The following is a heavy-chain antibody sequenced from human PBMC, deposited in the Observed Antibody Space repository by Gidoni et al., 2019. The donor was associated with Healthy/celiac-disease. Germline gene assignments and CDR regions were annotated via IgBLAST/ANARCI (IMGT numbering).Heavy chain of an antibody. CDR1: GGSISSGSSY. D-gene: IGHD3-9*01. CDR3: ARGLRYYDILTGYSPARYYYYMDV. J-gene: IGHJ6*03. CDR2: IYTSGST. Sequence: GLVKPSQTLSLTCTVSGGSISSGSSYWSWIRQPAGKGLEWIGRIYTSGSTNYNPSLKSRVTISVDTSKNQFSLKLSSVTAADTAVYYCARGLRYYDILTGYSPARYYYYMDVWGKGTTVTVSS. V-gene: IGHV4-61*02.